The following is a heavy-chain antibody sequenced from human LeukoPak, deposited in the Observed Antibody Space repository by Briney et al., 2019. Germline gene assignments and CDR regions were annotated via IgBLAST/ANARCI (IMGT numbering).Heavy chain of an antibody. V-gene: IGHV3-21*01. CDR3: ARDRPNYYDSSGYYYGGQSDAFDI. CDR1: GFTFSSYS. J-gene: IGHJ3*02. Sequence: GGSLRLSCAASGFTFSSYSMKWVRQAPGKGLEWVSSISRSSSYIYYADSVKGRFTISRDNAKNSLYLQMNSLRAEDTAVYYCARDRPNYYDSSGYYYGGQSDAFDIWGQGTMVTVSS. D-gene: IGHD3-22*01. CDR2: ISRSSSYI.